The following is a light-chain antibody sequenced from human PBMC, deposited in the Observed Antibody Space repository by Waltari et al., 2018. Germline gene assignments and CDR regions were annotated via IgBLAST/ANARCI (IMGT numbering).Light chain of an antibody. J-gene: IGKJ2*01. Sequence: DTVLTQSPGTLSLSTGESVSLSCRASQILNNNYLAWYQQKPGQAPALLIHGASRRATGVPERFSGSGSGTDFTLIISRLEVEDSAVYYCQHYGSSPYTFGRGPNWRSN. V-gene: IGKV3-20*01. CDR1: QILNNNY. CDR3: QHYGSSPYT. CDR2: GAS.